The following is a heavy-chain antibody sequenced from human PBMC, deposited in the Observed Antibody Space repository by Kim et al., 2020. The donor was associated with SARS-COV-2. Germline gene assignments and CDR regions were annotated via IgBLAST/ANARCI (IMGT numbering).Heavy chain of an antibody. CDR1: GFTFSSYG. CDR2: ISYDGSNK. CDR3: AKDGDSIH. Sequence: GGSLRLSCAASGFTFSSYGMHWVRQAPGKGLEWVAVISYDGSNKYYADSVKGRFTISRDNSKNTLYLQMNSLRAEDTAVYYCAKDGDSIHWGQGTLVTVSS. J-gene: IGHJ4*02. D-gene: IGHD6-13*01. V-gene: IGHV3-30*18.